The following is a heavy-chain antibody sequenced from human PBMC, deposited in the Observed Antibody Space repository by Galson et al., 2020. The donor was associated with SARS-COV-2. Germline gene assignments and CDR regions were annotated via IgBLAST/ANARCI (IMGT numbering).Heavy chain of an antibody. CDR1: GGSFSGYY. J-gene: IGHJ3*02. D-gene: IGHD3-22*01. V-gene: IGHV4-34*01. CDR2: INHSGST. Sequence: PSETLSLTCAVYGGSFSGYYWSWIRQPPGKGLEWIGEINHSGSTNYNPSLKSRVTISVDTSKNQFSLKLSSVTAADTAVYYCARKYDYYDSSGYYEDAFDIWGQGTMVTVSS. CDR3: ARKYDYYDSSGYYEDAFDI.